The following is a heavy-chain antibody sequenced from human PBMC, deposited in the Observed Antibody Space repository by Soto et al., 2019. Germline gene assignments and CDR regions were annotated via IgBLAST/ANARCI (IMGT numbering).Heavy chain of an antibody. CDR3: ARASNTIYYYYGMDV. CDR2: IYYSGST. D-gene: IGHD1-1*01. J-gene: IGHJ6*02. Sequence: PSETLSLTCTVSGGSVSSGSYYWSWIRQPPGKGLEWIGYIYYSGSTNYNPSLKSRVTISVDTSQNQFSLKLRSVTAADTAVYYCARASNTIYYYYGMDVWGQGSTVTVSS. CDR1: GGSVSSGSYY. V-gene: IGHV4-61*01.